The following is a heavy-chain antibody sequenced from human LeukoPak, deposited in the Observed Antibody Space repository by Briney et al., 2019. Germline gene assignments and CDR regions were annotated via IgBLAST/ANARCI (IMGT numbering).Heavy chain of an antibody. D-gene: IGHD4-17*01. CDR2: INHSGST. V-gene: IGHV4-34*01. CDR1: GGSFSGYY. J-gene: IGHJ4*02. Sequence: SETLSLTCAVYGGSFSGYYWSWIRQPPGKGLEWIGEINHSGSTNYNPSLKSRVTISVDTSKNQFSLKLRSVTAADTAVYYCARDADPNDYGDYEDYYFDYWGQGTLVTVSS. CDR3: ARDADPNDYGDYEDYYFDY.